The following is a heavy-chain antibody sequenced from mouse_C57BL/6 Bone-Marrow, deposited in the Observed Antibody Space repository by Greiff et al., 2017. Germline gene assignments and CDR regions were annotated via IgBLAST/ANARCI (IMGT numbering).Heavy chain of an antibody. J-gene: IGHJ4*01. CDR3: AKDTTVVPYAMDY. D-gene: IGHD1-1*01. CDR2: ICRGGST. Sequence: QVQLQQSGPGLVQPSQSLSITCTVSGFSLTSYGVHWVRPSPGKGLEWLGVICRGGSTAYNAAFMSRLFITTDNSQSHVFFILITLQADDTAIYYCAKDTTVVPYAMDYWGQGTSVTVSS. CDR1: GFSLTSYG. V-gene: IGHV2-5*01.